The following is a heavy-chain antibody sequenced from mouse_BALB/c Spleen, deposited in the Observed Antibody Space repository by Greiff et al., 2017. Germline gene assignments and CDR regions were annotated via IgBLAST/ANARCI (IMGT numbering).Heavy chain of an antibody. D-gene: IGHD2-10*02. J-gene: IGHJ4*01. Sequence: QVQLQQSGAELVRPGTSVKISCKASGYTFTNYWLGWVKQRPGHGLEWIGDIYPGGGYTNYNEKFKGKATLTADTSSSTAYMQLSSLTSEDSAVYFCAGSRYGNYYAMDYWGQGTSVTVSS. CDR1: GYTFTNYW. V-gene: IGHV1-63*02. CDR3: AGSRYGNYYAMDY. CDR2: IYPGGGYT.